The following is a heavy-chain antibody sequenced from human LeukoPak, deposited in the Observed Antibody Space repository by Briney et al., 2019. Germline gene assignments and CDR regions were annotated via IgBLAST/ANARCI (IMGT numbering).Heavy chain of an antibody. CDR2: TYYKSKWYN. CDR3: VRWLHSTAFFDY. V-gene: IGHV6-1*01. CDR1: GDTVSNNNAA. Sequence: SQTLSLTCVITGDTVSNNNAAWNWIRQSPSRGLEWLGRTYYKSKWYNDYPVSVKSRITINPDTSKNQFSLQLNSVTPEDTAVYYCVRWLHSTAFFDYWGQGTLVTVSS. J-gene: IGHJ4*02. D-gene: IGHD5-12*01.